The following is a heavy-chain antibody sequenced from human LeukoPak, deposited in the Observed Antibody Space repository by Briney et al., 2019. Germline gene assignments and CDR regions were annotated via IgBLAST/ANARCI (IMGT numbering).Heavy chain of an antibody. V-gene: IGHV4-31*03. D-gene: IGHD3-3*01. Sequence: PSETLSLTCTVSGGSISSGGYYWSWIRQHPGKGLEWIWYIYYSGSTYYNPSLKSRVTISVDTSKNQFSLKLSSVTAADTAVYYCARSPISFSRYFDYWGQGTLVTVSS. CDR1: GGSISSGGYY. CDR2: IYYSGST. J-gene: IGHJ4*02. CDR3: ARSPISFSRYFDY.